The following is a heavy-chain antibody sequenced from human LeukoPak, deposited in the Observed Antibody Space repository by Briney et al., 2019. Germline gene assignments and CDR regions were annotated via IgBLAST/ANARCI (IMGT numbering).Heavy chain of an antibody. CDR3: ARSRGAYYDILTGYSFDY. J-gene: IGHJ4*02. D-gene: IGHD3-9*01. Sequence: GASVKVSCKASGYTFTGYYMHWVRQAPGQGLEWMGWINPNSGGTNYAQKFQGRVTMTRDTSISTAYMELSRLRSDDTAVYYCARSRGAYYDILTGYSFDYWGQGTLVTVSS. V-gene: IGHV1-2*02. CDR1: GYTFTGYY. CDR2: INPNSGGT.